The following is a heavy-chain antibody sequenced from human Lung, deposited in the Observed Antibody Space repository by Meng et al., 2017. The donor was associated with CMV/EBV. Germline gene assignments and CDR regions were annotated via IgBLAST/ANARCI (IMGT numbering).Heavy chain of an antibody. CDR2: INQDGSQS. Sequence: GXSXKIXXVASGFSLSNYWMTWVRQAPGKALEWVANINQDGSQSYYVDSVRGRFTITRDNGGNSLYLQMNSLGGDDTAVYYCARDPNEDGGVTLDNWGQGXLVTVSS. J-gene: IGHJ4*02. CDR1: GFSLSNYW. V-gene: IGHV3-7*01. D-gene: IGHD5-24*01. CDR3: ARDPNEDGGVTLDN.